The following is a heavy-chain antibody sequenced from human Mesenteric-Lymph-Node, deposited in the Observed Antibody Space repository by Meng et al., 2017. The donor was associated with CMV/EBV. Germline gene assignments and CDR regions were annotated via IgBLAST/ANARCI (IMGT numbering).Heavy chain of an antibody. D-gene: IGHD4/OR15-4a*01. CDR1: GYTFSSYV. CDR2: INPNSGGT. V-gene: IGHV1-2*02. Sequence: ASVKVSCKASGYTFSSYVISWVRQAPGQGLEWMGWINPNSGGTNYAQKFQGRVTMTRDTSISTAYMELSRLRSDDTAVYYCARDRADPRMVVRVCWFDPWGQGTLVTVSS. J-gene: IGHJ5*02. CDR3: ARDRADPRMVVRVCWFDP.